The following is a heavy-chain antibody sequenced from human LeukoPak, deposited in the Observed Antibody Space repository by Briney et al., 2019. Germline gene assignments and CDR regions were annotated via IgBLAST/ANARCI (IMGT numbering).Heavy chain of an antibody. D-gene: IGHD3-22*01. J-gene: IGHJ3*02. Sequence: ASVKVSCKASGYTFTSYYMHWVRQAPGQGLEWMGIINPSGGSTSYAQKFQGRVTMTRDTSTSTVYVELSSLRSEDTAVYYCAREGGVVVVPNSSEDAFDIWGQGTMVTVSS. CDR2: INPSGGST. V-gene: IGHV1-46*01. CDR1: GYTFTSYY. CDR3: AREGGVVVVPNSSEDAFDI.